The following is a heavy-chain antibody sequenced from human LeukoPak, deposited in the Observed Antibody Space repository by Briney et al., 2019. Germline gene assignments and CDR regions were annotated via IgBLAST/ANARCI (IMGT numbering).Heavy chain of an antibody. V-gene: IGHV3-23*01. Sequence: GGSLRLSCAASGFTFSSYAMSWVRQAPGKGLEWVSAISGSGGSTYYADSVKGRLTISRDNSKNTLYLQMNSLRAEDTAVYYCAKGVEMATTPLFDYWGQGTLVTVSS. D-gene: IGHD5-24*01. CDR3: AKGVEMATTPLFDY. CDR2: ISGSGGST. CDR1: GFTFSSYA. J-gene: IGHJ4*02.